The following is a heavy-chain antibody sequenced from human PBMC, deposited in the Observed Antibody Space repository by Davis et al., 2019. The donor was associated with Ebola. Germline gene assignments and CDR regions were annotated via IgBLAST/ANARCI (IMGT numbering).Heavy chain of an antibody. J-gene: IGHJ6*02. CDR2: INPNSGGT. CDR3: AREEGGYDSLYYYGMDV. V-gene: IGHV1-2*04. Sequence: ASVKVSCKASGYTFTGYYMHWVRQAPGQGLEWMGWINPNSGGTNYAQKFQGWVTMTRDTSISTAYMELSRLRSEDTAVYYCAREEGGYDSLYYYGMDVWGQGTTVTVSS. D-gene: IGHD5-12*01. CDR1: GYTFTGYY.